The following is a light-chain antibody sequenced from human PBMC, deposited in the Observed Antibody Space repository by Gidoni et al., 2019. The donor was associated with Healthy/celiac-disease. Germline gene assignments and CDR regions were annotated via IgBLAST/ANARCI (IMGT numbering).Light chain of an antibody. V-gene: IGKV1-39*01. CDR1: QSISSY. CDR2: AAS. CDR3: QQSYSTPPT. Sequence: DIQMTQSPSALSASVGDRATITCRASQSISSYLNWYQQKPGKAPNLLIYAASSLQSGVPSRFSGSGSGTDFTLTISSLQLEDFATYYCQQSYSTPPTFGQGTKVEIK. J-gene: IGKJ1*01.